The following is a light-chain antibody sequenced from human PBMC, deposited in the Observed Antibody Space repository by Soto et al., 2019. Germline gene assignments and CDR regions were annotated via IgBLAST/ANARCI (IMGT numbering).Light chain of an antibody. V-gene: IGKV1-8*01. CDR3: QQFFSYPWT. J-gene: IGKJ1*01. CDR1: QDISND. CDR2: TAS. Sequence: AIRMTQSPCSLSASTGDGVTITCRASQDISNDLAWYQQKPGKAPKLLIYTASTLESGVPARFSGSGSGTDFTLTISGLQSEDFATYYCQQFFSYPWTFGQGTKVEIK.